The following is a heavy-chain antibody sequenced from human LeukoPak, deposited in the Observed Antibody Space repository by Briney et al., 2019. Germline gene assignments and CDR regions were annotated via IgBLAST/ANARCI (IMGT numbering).Heavy chain of an antibody. J-gene: IGHJ4*02. V-gene: IGHV1-69*13. Sequence: SVKVSCKASGGTFSSYAISWVRQAPGQGLEWMGGIIPIFGTANYAQKFQGRVTITADGSTSTAYMELSSLRSEDTAVYYCARAFRYDFWSGQYDYWGQGTLVTVSS. CDR3: ARAFRYDFWSGQYDY. D-gene: IGHD3-3*01. CDR2: IIPIFGTA. CDR1: GGTFSSYA.